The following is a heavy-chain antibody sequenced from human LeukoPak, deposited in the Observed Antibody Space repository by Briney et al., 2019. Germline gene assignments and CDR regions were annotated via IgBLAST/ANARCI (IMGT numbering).Heavy chain of an antibody. D-gene: IGHD3-3*01. CDR2: ISNSGGDT. CDR1: GFTFSSYA. V-gene: IGHV3-23*01. J-gene: IGHJ4*02. Sequence: GGSLRLSCAASGFTFSSYAMGWVRQAPGKGLEWVAAISNSGGDTFYSDSVKGRFTISRDNSKNTLYLQMNSLRAEDTAVYYCAKADDYDFWSGGDYWGQGTLVTVSS. CDR3: AKADDYDFWSGGDY.